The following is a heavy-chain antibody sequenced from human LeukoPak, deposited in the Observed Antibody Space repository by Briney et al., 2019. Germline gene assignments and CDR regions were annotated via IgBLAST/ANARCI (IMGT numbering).Heavy chain of an antibody. D-gene: IGHD6-13*01. CDR2: INPNSGGT. CDR3: ARGAAAGKVPPGY. Sequence: ASVKVSCKASGYTFTGYYMHWVRQAPGQGLEWMGWINPNSGGTNYAQKFQGRVTMTRDTSISTAYMELSRLRSDDTAVYYCARGAAAGKVPPGYWGQGTLVTVSS. V-gene: IGHV1-2*02. CDR1: GYTFTGYY. J-gene: IGHJ4*02.